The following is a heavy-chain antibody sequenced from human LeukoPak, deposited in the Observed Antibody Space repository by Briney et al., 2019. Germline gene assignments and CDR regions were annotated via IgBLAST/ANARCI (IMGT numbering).Heavy chain of an antibody. CDR1: GGSISSGDYY. CDR3: ARVPPYYYDSSGPRRAGSNAFDI. J-gene: IGHJ3*02. Sequence: SETLSLTCTVSGGSISSGDYYWSWIRQPPGKGLEWIGYIYYSGSTYYSPSLKSRVTISVDTSKNQFSLKLSSVTAADTAVYYCARVPPYYYDSSGPRRAGSNAFDIWGQGTMVTVSS. CDR2: IYYSGST. V-gene: IGHV4-30-4*08. D-gene: IGHD3-22*01.